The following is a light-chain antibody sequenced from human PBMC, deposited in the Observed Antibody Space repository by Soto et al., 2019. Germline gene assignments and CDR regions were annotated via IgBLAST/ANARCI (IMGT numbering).Light chain of an antibody. J-gene: IGLJ3*02. CDR2: GNN. V-gene: IGLV1-40*01. Sequence: QSVLTQPPSASSTPGQTVTISCSGSTSNIGSNYDVHWYQQLPGSAPKLLIYGNNNRPSGVPDRFSASKSVTSASLAIAGLQADDEADYYCQSYDSRLSGVVFGGGTKVTVL. CDR1: TSNIGSNYD. CDR3: QSYDSRLSGVV.